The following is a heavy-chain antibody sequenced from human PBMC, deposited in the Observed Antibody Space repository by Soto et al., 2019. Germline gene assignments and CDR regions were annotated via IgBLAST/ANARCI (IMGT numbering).Heavy chain of an antibody. V-gene: IGHV4-59*08. J-gene: IGHJ4*02. CDR2: IYYSGST. Sequence: QVQLQESGPGLVKPSETLSLTCTVSGGSISSYYWSWIRQPPGKGLEWIGYIYYSGSTNYNPSLKSRFTISVDTSKNQFSLKLSSVTAADTAVYYCARRYCSGGSCYSEFNYFDYWGQGTLVTVSS. D-gene: IGHD2-15*01. CDR3: ARRYCSGGSCYSEFNYFDY. CDR1: GGSISSYY.